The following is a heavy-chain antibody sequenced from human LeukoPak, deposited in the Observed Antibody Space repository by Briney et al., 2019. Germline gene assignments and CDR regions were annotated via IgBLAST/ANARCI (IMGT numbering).Heavy chain of an antibody. J-gene: IGHJ3*02. CDR1: GFTFSSYA. CDR2: ISYDGSNK. CDR3: AREDTYGDYDGAFDI. D-gene: IGHD4-17*01. V-gene: IGHV3-30*04. Sequence: PGGSLRLSCAASGFTFSSYAMHWVRQAPGKGLEWVAVISYDGSNKYYADSVKGRFTISRDNSKNTLYLQMNSLRAEDTAVYYCAREDTYGDYDGAFDIWGQGTMVTVSS.